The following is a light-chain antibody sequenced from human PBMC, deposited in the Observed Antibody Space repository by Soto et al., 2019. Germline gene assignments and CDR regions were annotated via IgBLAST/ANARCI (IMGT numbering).Light chain of an antibody. CDR1: QSVSSNY. Sequence: ESVLTQSPGSLSLSPGERATLSCRASQSVSSNYLAWYQHKPGQAPRLLIYGASSRATGIPDRFSGGGSGTDFTLTISRLEPEDFAGYYCQHYGSSLSITFGQGTRLEIK. CDR2: GAS. CDR3: QHYGSSLSIT. V-gene: IGKV3-20*01. J-gene: IGKJ5*01.